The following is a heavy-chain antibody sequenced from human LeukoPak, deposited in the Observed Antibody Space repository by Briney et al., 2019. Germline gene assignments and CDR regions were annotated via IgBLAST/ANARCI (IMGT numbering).Heavy chain of an antibody. D-gene: IGHD1-26*01. CDR3: ARFFAVGAKFADY. V-gene: IGHV4-4*07. CDR2: IYSSGIT. CDR1: GGSIKNYY. J-gene: IGHJ4*02. Sequence: SETLSLTCAVSGGSIKNYYWTWIRQSAGKGLEWIGRIYSSGITNYNPSLTSRVVMSIDVSKSQFSLELTSVTAADTAVYYCARFFAVGAKFADYWGQGTLVTVSS.